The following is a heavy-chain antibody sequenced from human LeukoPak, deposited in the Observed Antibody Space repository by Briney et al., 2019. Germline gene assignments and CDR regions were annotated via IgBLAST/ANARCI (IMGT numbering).Heavy chain of an antibody. D-gene: IGHD6-13*01. Sequence: SETLSLTCTVSGGSISSYSWDWSRQPPGKGLEWIGHIYYSGSATYNPSLKSRVTMSVDTSKNQFSLKLSSVTAADTAVYYCARHEGSSWYRGFDPCGQGTLVTVSS. J-gene: IGHJ5*02. CDR1: GGSISSYS. CDR3: ARHEGSSWYRGFDP. V-gene: IGHV4-59*08. CDR2: IYYSGSA.